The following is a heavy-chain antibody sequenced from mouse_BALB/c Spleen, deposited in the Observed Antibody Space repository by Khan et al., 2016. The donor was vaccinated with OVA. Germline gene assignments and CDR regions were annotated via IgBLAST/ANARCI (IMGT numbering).Heavy chain of an antibody. CDR3: ARTARIKY. V-gene: IGHV3-2*02. CDR2: ISYSGST. J-gene: IGHJ2*01. CDR1: GYSITSGYG. D-gene: IGHD1-2*01. Sequence: EVQLQESGPGLVKPSQSLSLTCTVTGYSITSGYGWNWIRQFPGNKLEWMGYISYSGSTNYNQSFKSRISITRDTSKNQFCLQLNSVTTEDTATYYCARTARIKYWGQGTTRTVSS.